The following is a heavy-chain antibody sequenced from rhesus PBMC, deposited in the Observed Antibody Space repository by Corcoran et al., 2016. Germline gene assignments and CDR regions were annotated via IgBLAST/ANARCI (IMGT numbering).Heavy chain of an antibody. CDR1: GDSISGTYG. CDR2: IFGSSGNT. Sequence: QVQLQESGPGLVKPSETLSPTCAVSGDSISGTYGWSWIRPPPGKGLEWIGYIFGSSGNTYYNPSLKSRVTISIDTSKNQFSLKLSSVTAADTAVYFCAREIVVGAYFDYWGQGVLVTVSS. J-gene: IGHJ4*01. D-gene: IGHD2-39*01. V-gene: IGHV4-127*01. CDR3: AREIVVGAYFDY.